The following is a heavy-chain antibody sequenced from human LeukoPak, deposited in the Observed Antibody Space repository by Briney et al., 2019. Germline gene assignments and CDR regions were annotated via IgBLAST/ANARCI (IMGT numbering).Heavy chain of an antibody. CDR1: GYSFTRYW. CDR3: AKIATTGGYFDY. Sequence: GESLKISCKGSGYSFTRYWISWVRQMPGKGLEWMGRIDPSDSYTNYRPSFQGHVTISADKSISTAYLQWSSLKALDTAMYYCAKIATTGGYFDYWGQGTLVTVSP. V-gene: IGHV5-10-1*01. CDR2: IDPSDSYT. J-gene: IGHJ4*02. D-gene: IGHD6-13*01.